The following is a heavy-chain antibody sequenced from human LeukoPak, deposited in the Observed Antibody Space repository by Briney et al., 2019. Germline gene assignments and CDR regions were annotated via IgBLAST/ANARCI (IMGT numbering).Heavy chain of an antibody. V-gene: IGHV3-30-3*01. CDR3: ARALAVAGSVGGLVD. CDR1: GFTFSSYA. Sequence: GRSLRLSCAASGFTFSSYAMHWVRQAPGKGLEWVAVISYDGSNKYYADSVKGRFTISRDNSKNTLYLQMNSLRAEDTAVYYCARALAVAGSVGGLVDWGQGTLVTVSS. J-gene: IGHJ4*02. D-gene: IGHD6-19*01. CDR2: ISYDGSNK.